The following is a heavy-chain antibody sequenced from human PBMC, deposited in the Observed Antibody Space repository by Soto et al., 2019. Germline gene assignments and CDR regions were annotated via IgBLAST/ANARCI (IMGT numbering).Heavy chain of an antibody. CDR3: ARDRGVAPPVAGNTHYYYYMDV. CDR1: GYSFTNYG. D-gene: IGHD6-19*01. CDR2: ISAFNGNT. J-gene: IGHJ6*03. V-gene: IGHV1-18*01. Sequence: QDQLVQSGAEVKKPGASVTVSCKASGYSFTNYGITWVRQAPGQGLEWLGWISAFNGNTHYAQKVQGSVTMTTDASTSTAYMELRSLRSDDTAVYYCARDRGVAPPVAGNTHYYYYMDVWGKGTTVTVSS.